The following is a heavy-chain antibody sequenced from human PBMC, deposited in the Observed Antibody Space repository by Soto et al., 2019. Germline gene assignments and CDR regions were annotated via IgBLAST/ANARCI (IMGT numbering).Heavy chain of an antibody. CDR3: ARDHCSGGSCKPNNYYMDF. V-gene: IGHV1-69*08. Sequence: QVQLVQSGAEVKKPGSSVKVSCKASGGTFSSYTISWVRQAPGQGLEWMGRIIPILGIANYAQKFQGRVTVTADKSTSTACMELSSLRSEDTAVYYCARDHCSGGSCKPNNYYMDFWGKGPTVTVSS. CDR2: IIPILGIA. CDR1: GGTFSSYT. J-gene: IGHJ6*03. D-gene: IGHD2-15*01.